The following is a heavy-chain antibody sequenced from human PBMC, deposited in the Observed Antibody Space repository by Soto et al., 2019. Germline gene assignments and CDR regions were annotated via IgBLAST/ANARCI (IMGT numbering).Heavy chain of an antibody. D-gene: IGHD3-22*01. CDR3: ARVSPFYYRDSSGYYWPFPLEY. Sequence: ASAKVSCKASRYTFTSYGISWVRQAPGQGLEWMGWISAYNGNTNYAQKLQGRVTMTTDTSTSTAYMELRSLRSDDTAVYYCARVSPFYYRDSSGYYWPFPLEYWGQGTLVTVSS. CDR1: RYTFTSYG. V-gene: IGHV1-18*01. J-gene: IGHJ4*02. CDR2: ISAYNGNT.